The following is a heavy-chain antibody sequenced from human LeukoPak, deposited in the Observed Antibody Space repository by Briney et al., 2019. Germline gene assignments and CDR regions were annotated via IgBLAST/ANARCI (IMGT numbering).Heavy chain of an antibody. Sequence: ASVKVSCKASGYTFTSYYMHWVRQAPGQGLEWMGIINPSGGSTNYAQKFQGRVTMTRDTPTSTVYMEMSSLRSEDTAVYYCARMVGGKYHFDYWGQGTLVTVSS. V-gene: IGHV1-46*01. CDR3: ARMVGGKYHFDY. D-gene: IGHD1-26*01. CDR2: INPSGGST. CDR1: GYTFTSYY. J-gene: IGHJ4*02.